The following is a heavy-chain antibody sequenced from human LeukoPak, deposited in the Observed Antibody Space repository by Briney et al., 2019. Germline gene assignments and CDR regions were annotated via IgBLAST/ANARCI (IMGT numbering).Heavy chain of an antibody. D-gene: IGHD3-22*01. Sequence: GGSLRLSCAASGFTFSSYSMNWVRQAPGKGLEWVSSISSSSSYIYYADSVKGRFTISRDNAKNSLYLKMNSLRAEDTAVYYCARVSTVRLSSGYLPYYGMDVWGQGTTVTVSS. CDR1: GFTFSSYS. CDR3: ARVSTVRLSSGYLPYYGMDV. J-gene: IGHJ6*02. CDR2: ISSSSSYI. V-gene: IGHV3-21*01.